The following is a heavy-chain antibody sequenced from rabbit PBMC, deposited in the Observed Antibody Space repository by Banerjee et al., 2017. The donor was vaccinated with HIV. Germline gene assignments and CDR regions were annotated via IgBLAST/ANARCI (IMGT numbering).Heavy chain of an antibody. CDR3: ARADNAGYGYDTDLGAFDP. CDR2: IDPVFGST. D-gene: IGHD6-1*01. Sequence: QEQLVESGGGLVQPGGSLKLSCKASGFDFSSYGVSWVRQAPGKGLEWIGYIDPVFGSTYYASWVNGRFTISSHNAQNTLYLQLNSLTAADTATYFCARADNAGYGYDTDLGAFDPWGQGTLVTVS. CDR1: GFDFSSYG. V-gene: IGHV1S47*01. J-gene: IGHJ2*01.